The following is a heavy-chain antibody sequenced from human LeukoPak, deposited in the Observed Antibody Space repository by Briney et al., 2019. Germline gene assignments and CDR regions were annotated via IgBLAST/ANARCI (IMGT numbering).Heavy chain of an antibody. CDR2: MYSSGST. CDR3: ARAVGSFDWLPLFDY. CDR1: GGSIGSYY. J-gene: IGHJ4*02. V-gene: IGHV4-4*07. Sequence: PSETLSLTCTVSGGSIGSYYWSWIRQPAGKGLEWIGRMYSSGSTNYNPSLKSRVTISVDTSKNQFYLKLSSVTAADTAVYYCARAVGSFDWLPLFDYWGQGTLVTVSS. D-gene: IGHD3-9*01.